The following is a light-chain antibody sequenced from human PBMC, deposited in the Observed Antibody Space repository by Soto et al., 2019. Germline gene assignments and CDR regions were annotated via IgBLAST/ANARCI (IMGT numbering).Light chain of an antibody. J-gene: IGKJ5*01. V-gene: IGKV3-11*01. CDR3: QQRSSWPIT. CDR1: QSVTSY. Sequence: EIVLTQSPATLSLSPGERATLSCRASQSVTSYLAWYQQRPGQAPRLLIYDASRRATGIPARFSGSGPGADFTLTISTLEPEDFAVYYCQQRSSWPITFGQGTRLENK. CDR2: DAS.